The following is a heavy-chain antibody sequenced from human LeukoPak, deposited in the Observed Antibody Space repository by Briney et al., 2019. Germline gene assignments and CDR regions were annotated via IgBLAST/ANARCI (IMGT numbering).Heavy chain of an antibody. D-gene: IGHD2-2*01. Sequence: SVKVSRKASGGTFSSYTISWVRQAPGQGLEWMGRIIPILGIANYAQKFQGRVTITADESTSTAYMELSSLRSEDTAVYYCAYSCSPPCYFDYWGQGTLVTVSS. CDR1: GGTFSSYT. CDR2: IIPILGIA. J-gene: IGHJ4*02. V-gene: IGHV1-69*02. CDR3: AYSCSPPCYFDY.